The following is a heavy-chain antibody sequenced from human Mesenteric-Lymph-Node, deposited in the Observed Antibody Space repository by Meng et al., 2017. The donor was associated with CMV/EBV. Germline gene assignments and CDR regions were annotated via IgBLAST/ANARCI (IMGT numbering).Heavy chain of an antibody. CDR3: AKGGRGVSGEY. J-gene: IGHJ4*02. CDR1: GASTDAYY. CDR2: INHSGST. Sequence: SETLSLTCSVSGASTDAYYWSWIRQPPGKGLEWIGEINHSGSTNYNPSLKSRVTISVDTSKNQFSLKLSSVTAADTAVYYCAKGGRGVSGEYWGQGTLVTVSS. D-gene: IGHD3-10*01. V-gene: IGHV4-34*01.